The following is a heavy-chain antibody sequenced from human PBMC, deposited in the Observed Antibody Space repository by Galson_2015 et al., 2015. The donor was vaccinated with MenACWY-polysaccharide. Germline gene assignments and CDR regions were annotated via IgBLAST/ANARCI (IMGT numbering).Heavy chain of an antibody. D-gene: IGHD2-8*01. CDR1: GFTFSRHW. CDR2: INSDGSMT. J-gene: IGHJ4*02. Sequence: SLRLSCAASGFTFSRHWMHWVRQAPGKGLVWVSRINSDGSMTDHADSVKGRFTISRDNAKNTLHLEMNSLRVEDTAVYHCARDRVHVSPIDAHTLFDLWGQGTLLSVPS. CDR3: ARDRVHVSPIDAHTLFDL. V-gene: IGHV3-74*01.